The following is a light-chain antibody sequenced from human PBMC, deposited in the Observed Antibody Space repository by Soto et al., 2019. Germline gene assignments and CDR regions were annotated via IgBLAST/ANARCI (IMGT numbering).Light chain of an antibody. CDR3: SSYTASTTYV. Sequence: QSALTQPASVSGSPGQSITISCTGTISDIGGHNFVSWYQQCPGKAPKLIMYEVSARPSGVSDRLSGSRSGNTTSLTISGLQAEDEADYYCSSYTASTTYVFGTGTKVTVL. CDR1: ISDIGGHNF. J-gene: IGLJ1*01. V-gene: IGLV2-14*01. CDR2: EVS.